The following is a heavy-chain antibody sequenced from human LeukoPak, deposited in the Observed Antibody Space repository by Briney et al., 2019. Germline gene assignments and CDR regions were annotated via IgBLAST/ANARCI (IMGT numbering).Heavy chain of an antibody. CDR1: GGSISSGGYS. Sequence: PSQTLSLTCAVSGGSISSGGYSWSWIRQPPGKGLEWIGYIYHSGSTYYNPSLKSRVTISVDRSKNQFSLKLSSVTAADTAVYYCARDGPGLGSAGAGWRDYYDSSGYLDVWGQGTTVTVSS. CDR3: ARDGPGLGSAGAGWRDYYDSSGYLDV. CDR2: IYHSGST. D-gene: IGHD3-22*01. J-gene: IGHJ6*02. V-gene: IGHV4-30-2*01.